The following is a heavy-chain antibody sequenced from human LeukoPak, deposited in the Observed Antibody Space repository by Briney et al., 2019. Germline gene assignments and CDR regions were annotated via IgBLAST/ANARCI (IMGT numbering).Heavy chain of an antibody. D-gene: IGHD3-10*01. CDR3: AGSGSYYSYFDY. Sequence: ASVKVSCKASDYTLTSYSIHWVRQAPGHGLEWMGIINPGGGTTSYAQKVQGRVTMTRDTSTSTVYMELSSLRSEDTAVYYCAGSGSYYSYFDYWGQGTLVTVSS. CDR1: DYTLTSYS. V-gene: IGHV1-46*01. CDR2: INPGGGTT. J-gene: IGHJ4*02.